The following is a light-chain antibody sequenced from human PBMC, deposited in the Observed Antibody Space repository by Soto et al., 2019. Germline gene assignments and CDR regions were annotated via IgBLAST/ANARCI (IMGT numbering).Light chain of an antibody. J-gene: IGKJ1*01. CDR3: QQYNDWRT. CDR2: GAS. Sequence: EIVMTQSPATLSVSPGETATLSCRASQSVGSNLAWYQQKPGQAPRPLIYGASTRAPGVPARFSGSGSGTEFTLTISRLQSEDFAVYYCQQYNDWRTFGQGTKVEIK. V-gene: IGKV3-15*01. CDR1: QSVGSN.